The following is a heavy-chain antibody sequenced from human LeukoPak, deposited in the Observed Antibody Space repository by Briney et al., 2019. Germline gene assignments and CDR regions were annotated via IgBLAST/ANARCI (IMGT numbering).Heavy chain of an antibody. V-gene: IGHV1-18*01. D-gene: IGHD3-22*01. CDR2: ISAYNGNT. J-gene: IGHJ5*02. Sequence: ASVKVSCKASGYTVTSYGISWVRQAPGQGLEWMGWISAYNGNTNYAQKLQGRVTMTTDTSTSTAYMELRSLRSEDTAVYYCAREPTYYYDSSGFRNWFDPWGQGTLVTVSS. CDR1: GYTVTSYG. CDR3: AREPTYYYDSSGFRNWFDP.